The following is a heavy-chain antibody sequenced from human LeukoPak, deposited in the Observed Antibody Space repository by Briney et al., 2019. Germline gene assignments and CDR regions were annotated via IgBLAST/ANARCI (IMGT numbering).Heavy chain of an antibody. CDR1: GFNFGSYG. CDR2: ISYDGRTQ. D-gene: IGHD3-10*01. V-gene: IGHV3-30*18. J-gene: IGHJ4*02. CDR3: ANKWEGFGELARKAFDF. Sequence: GGSLRLSCVASGFNFGSYGMHWVRQTPDKGLEWVAGISYDGRTQNYADSVRGRFTISRDNSKSTLYLQMNSLRPEDTAVYYCANKWEGFGELARKAFDFWGQGTLVTVSS.